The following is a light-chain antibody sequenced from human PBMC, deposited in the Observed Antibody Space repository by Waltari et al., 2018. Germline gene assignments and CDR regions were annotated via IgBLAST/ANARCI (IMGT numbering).Light chain of an antibody. CDR2: DAS. Sequence: DIQMTESPSSLSASAGDTVTIPCQARQDISNFLNWYQQKPGKAPNLLIYDASKLETGVPSRFSGSGSGTDFTFTISSLQPRDIATYYCQQYDNRPPGTFGQGTKLEIK. CDR3: QQYDNRPPGT. J-gene: IGKJ2*01. CDR1: QDISNF. V-gene: IGKV1-33*01.